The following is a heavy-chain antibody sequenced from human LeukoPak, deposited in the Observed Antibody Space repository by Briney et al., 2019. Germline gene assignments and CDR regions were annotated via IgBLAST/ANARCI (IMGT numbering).Heavy chain of an antibody. CDR2: MNIDGSEK. J-gene: IGHJ4*02. Sequence: GGSLRLSCAASGFTFSNYWMGWVRQAPGKRPEWVANMNIDGSEKYYADSVKGRFSISRDNARNSVYLQMASLRVEDTAAYYCARDPVKWELLLDYWGQGTLVTVSS. D-gene: IGHD1-26*01. V-gene: IGHV3-7*01. CDR3: ARDPVKWELLLDY. CDR1: GFTFSNYW.